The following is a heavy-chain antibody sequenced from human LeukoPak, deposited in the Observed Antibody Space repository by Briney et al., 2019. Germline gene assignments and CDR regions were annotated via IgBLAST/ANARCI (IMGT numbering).Heavy chain of an antibody. CDR3: ARVVAAHPDAFDI. CDR1: GYTFTSYG. D-gene: IGHD6-6*01. CDR2: INTNTGNP. V-gene: IGHV7-4-1*02. Sequence: ASVKVSCKASGYTFTSYGIGWVRQAPGQGLEWMGWINTNTGNPTYAQGFTGRFVFSLDTSVSTAYLQISSLKAEDTAVYYCARVVAAHPDAFDIWGQGTMVTVSS. J-gene: IGHJ3*02.